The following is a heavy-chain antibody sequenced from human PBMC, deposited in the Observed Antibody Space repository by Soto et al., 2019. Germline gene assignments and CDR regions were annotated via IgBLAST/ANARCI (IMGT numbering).Heavy chain of an antibody. V-gene: IGHV3-23*01. Sequence: GGSLRLSCAASGFTFSSYAMSWVHQAPGKGLEWVSAIGGSGGSTYYADSVKGRFTISRDNSKNTLYLQMNSLRAEDTAVYYCAKVPYYDFWSGYYFDYWGQGTLVTVSS. D-gene: IGHD3-3*01. J-gene: IGHJ4*02. CDR1: GFTFSSYA. CDR2: IGGSGGST. CDR3: AKVPYYDFWSGYYFDY.